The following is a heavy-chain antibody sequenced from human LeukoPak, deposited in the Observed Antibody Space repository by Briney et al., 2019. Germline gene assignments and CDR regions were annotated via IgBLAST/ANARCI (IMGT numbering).Heavy chain of an antibody. CDR3: ARDLYGANSGAFDI. D-gene: IGHD4-23*01. Sequence: AASVKVSCKASGYTFTSYYMHWVRQAPGQGLEWMGIINPSGGSTSYAQKFQGRVTVTRDMSTSTVYMELSSLRSEDTAVYSCARDLYGANSGAFDIWGQGTMVTVSS. CDR2: INPSGGST. V-gene: IGHV1-46*01. J-gene: IGHJ3*02. CDR1: GYTFTSYY.